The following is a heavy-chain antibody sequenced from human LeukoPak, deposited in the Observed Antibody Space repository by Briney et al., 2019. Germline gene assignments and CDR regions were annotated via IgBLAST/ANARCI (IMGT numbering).Heavy chain of an antibody. CDR2: IKQDGSEK. CDR3: AREVGYSYGQTGYFDY. V-gene: IGHV3-7*03. J-gene: IGHJ4*02. D-gene: IGHD5-18*01. CDR1: GFTFSSYW. Sequence: GGSLRLSCAASGFTFSSYWMSWVRQAPVKGLEWVANIKQDGSEKYYVDSVKGRFTISRDNAKNSLYLQMNSLRAEDTAVYYCAREVGYSYGQTGYFDYWGQGTLVTVSS.